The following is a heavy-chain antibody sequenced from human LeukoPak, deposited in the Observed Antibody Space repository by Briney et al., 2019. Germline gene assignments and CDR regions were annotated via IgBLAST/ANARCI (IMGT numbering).Heavy chain of an antibody. V-gene: IGHV3-53*05. Sequence: PGGSLRLSCAASGFTVSSNYMSWVRQAPGKGLEWVSVIYSGGSTYYADSVKGRFAISRDNSKNTLYLQMNSLRAEDTAVYYCAKASLTGTTDYFDYWGQGTLVTVSS. CDR3: AKASLTGTTDYFDY. CDR1: GFTVSSNY. J-gene: IGHJ4*02. CDR2: IYSGGST. D-gene: IGHD1-20*01.